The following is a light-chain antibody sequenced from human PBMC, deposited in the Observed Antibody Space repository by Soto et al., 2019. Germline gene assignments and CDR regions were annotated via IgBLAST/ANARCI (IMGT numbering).Light chain of an antibody. Sequence: DIQMTQSPSTLSASVGDRVTITCRASQSISSWLAWYQQKPGKVPKLLIYDASSLQSGVPSRFSGSGSGTEFTLTISSLQPDDIATYFCQQYITYPLTFGGGTKVEI. J-gene: IGKJ4*01. CDR2: DAS. CDR1: QSISSW. V-gene: IGKV1-5*01. CDR3: QQYITYPLT.